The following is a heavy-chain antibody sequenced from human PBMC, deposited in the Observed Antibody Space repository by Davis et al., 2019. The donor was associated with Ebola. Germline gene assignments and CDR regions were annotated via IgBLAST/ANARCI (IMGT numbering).Heavy chain of an antibody. CDR3: ARGEHCSSTSCFMYYYYGMDV. CDR1: GGSISSSNW. D-gene: IGHD2-2*01. Sequence: SETLSLTCAVSGGSISSSNWWSWVRQPPGKGLEWIGEINHSGSTNYNPSLKSRVTISVDTSKNQFSLKLSSVTAADTAVYYCARGEHCSSTSCFMYYYYGMDVWGQGTTVTVSS. V-gene: IGHV4-4*02. J-gene: IGHJ6*02. CDR2: INHSGST.